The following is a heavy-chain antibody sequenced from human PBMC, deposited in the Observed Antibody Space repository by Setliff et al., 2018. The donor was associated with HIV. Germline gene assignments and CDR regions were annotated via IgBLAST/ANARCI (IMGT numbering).Heavy chain of an antibody. CDR3: AGPRGDEAFDI. D-gene: IGHD3-10*01. J-gene: IGHJ3*02. V-gene: IGHV1-69*13. CDR2: IIPIFGTG. Sequence: SVKVSCKASGGTFINSAFNWVRQAPGQGLEWMGSIIPIFGTGNYAQNFQGRVTITADESTSTFYMELSSLRSADTAVYYCAGPRGDEAFDIWGQGTKVTVSS. CDR1: GGTFINSA.